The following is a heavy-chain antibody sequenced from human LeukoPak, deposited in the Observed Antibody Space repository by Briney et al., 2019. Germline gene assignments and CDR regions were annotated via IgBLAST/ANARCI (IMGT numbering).Heavy chain of an antibody. D-gene: IGHD3-16*01. CDR3: ARGMITFGGVRTREYYFDY. CDR1: GYSISSGYY. V-gene: IGHV4-38-2*02. J-gene: IGHJ4*02. CDR2: IYHSGST. Sequence: PSETLSLTCTVSGYSISSGYYWGWIRPPPGKGLEWIGSIYHSGSTYYNPSLKSRVTISVDTSKNQFSLKLSSVTAADTAVYYCARGMITFGGVRTREYYFDYWGQGTLVTVSS.